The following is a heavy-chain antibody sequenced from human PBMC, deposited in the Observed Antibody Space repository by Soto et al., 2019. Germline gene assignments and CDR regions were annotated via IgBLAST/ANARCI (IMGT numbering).Heavy chain of an antibody. V-gene: IGHV4-59*01. J-gene: IGHJ4*02. CDR3: ALRSMAVVPEY. D-gene: IGHD3-22*01. Sequence: SETLYLTCAVSGDSISSYYCMWIRQPPGKGLESIGYLYYGRSANYNPSLKSRVTLFLVSSTNQCSLTLSSLSVADTAVYYCALRSMAVVPEYWGQGTLVTVSS. CDR1: GDSISSYY. CDR2: LYYGRSA.